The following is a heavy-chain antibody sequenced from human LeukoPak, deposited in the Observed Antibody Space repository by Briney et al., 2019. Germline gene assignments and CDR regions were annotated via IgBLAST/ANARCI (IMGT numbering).Heavy chain of an antibody. J-gene: IGHJ4*02. CDR3: ARDGSYSSIDY. CDR2: ISYDGSDK. CDR1: GFTFSSYG. D-gene: IGHD6-19*01. V-gene: IGHV3-30*03. Sequence: GRSLRLSCAASGFTFSSYGMHWVRQAPGKGLEWVAVISYDGSDKYYADSVKGRFTISRDNSKNTLYLQMNSLRAEDTAVYYCARDGSYSSIDYWGQGTLVTVSS.